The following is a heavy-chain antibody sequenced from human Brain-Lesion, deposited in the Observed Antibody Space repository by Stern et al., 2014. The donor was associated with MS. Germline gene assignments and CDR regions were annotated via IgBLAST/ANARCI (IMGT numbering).Heavy chain of an antibody. Sequence: VHLVESGAEGKKPGASAKVSCTASGYTFTYYFMHWGRQATGQGLEWMGWLNSSSGDTKYAQKFQGWVTMTRDTSISTAYMELSSLRSDDTAVYYCARVPGGVFGGMDVWGQGTTVT. V-gene: IGHV1-2*04. CDR3: ARVPGGVFGGMDV. CDR2: LNSSSGDT. CDR1: GYTFTYYF. D-gene: IGHD4-23*01. J-gene: IGHJ6*02.